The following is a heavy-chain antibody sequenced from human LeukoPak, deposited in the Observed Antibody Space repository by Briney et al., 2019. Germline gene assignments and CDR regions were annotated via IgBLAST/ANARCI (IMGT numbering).Heavy chain of an antibody. D-gene: IGHD3-3*01. CDR1: GFTFSTYN. V-gene: IGHV3-21*01. J-gene: IGHJ4*02. CDR3: AREIVFNDFWSGYYNVY. CDR2: ISSSGSYL. Sequence: GGSLRLSCAASGFTFSTYNMNWVRRAPGKGLEWVSSISSSGSYLYYADSMKGRFTISRDNAKNSLYLQMNSLRAEDTAVYYCAREIVFNDFWSGYYNVYWGQGTLVTVSS.